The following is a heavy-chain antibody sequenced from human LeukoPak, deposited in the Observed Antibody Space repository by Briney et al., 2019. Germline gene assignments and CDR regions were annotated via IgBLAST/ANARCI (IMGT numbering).Heavy chain of an antibody. J-gene: IGHJ3*02. CDR1: GDSVSSNSAA. CDR3: AREGRGISAFDI. CDR2: TFYRSKWYN. V-gene: IGHV6-1*01. D-gene: IGHD3-10*01. Sequence: SQTLSLTCDISGDSVSSNSAAWNWIRQSPSRDLEWLGRTFYRSKWYNEYEVSLKSRLTINADTSKNHFSLQLNSVTPEDTAVYYCAREGRGISAFDIWGQGTMVTVSS.